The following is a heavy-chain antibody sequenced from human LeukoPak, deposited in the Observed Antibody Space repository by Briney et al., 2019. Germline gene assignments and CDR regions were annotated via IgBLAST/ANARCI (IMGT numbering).Heavy chain of an antibody. CDR1: GGSISSYY. V-gene: IGHV4-59*08. CDR2: ISDTGTT. J-gene: IGHJ4*02. CDR3: ATSGKYHVYYFDY. Sequence: ASETLSLTCTVSGGSISSYYWNWIRQPPGKGPEWIGCISDTGTTKYNPAFKSRVTISVDTSKNQVSLKLTSVTAADTAVYYCATSGKYHVYYFDYWGQGTLVTVSP. D-gene: IGHD1-1*01.